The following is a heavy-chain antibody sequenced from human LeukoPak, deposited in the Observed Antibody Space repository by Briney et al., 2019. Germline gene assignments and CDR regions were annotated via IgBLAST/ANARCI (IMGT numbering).Heavy chain of an antibody. D-gene: IGHD2-15*01. V-gene: IGHV3-11*04. Sequence: GGSLRLSCAASGFTFSDYYMSWIRQAPGKGLEWVSYISSSGSTIYYADSVKGRFTISRDNAKNSLYLQMNSLRAEDTAVYYCARDESEDYNWFDPWGQGTLVTVSP. J-gene: IGHJ5*02. CDR1: GFTFSDYY. CDR3: ARDESEDYNWFDP. CDR2: ISSSGSTI.